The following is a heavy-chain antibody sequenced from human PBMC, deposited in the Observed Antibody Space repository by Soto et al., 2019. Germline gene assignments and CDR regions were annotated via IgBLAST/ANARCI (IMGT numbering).Heavy chain of an antibody. D-gene: IGHD4-17*01. V-gene: IGHV3-23*01. CDR2: ISGSGTNR. J-gene: IGHJ4*02. CDR1: GFTFSSYA. CDR3: AKDGVDYGEYRVLDY. Sequence: EVQLLESGGGLVQPGGSLRLSCAASGFTFSSYAMTWVRQAPGKGLEWVSAISGSGTNRYYADSVKGRFTISRDNSKNTLYLQMNSLRAEDKAVNCCAKDGVDYGEYRVLDYGSQVTLGTVSS.